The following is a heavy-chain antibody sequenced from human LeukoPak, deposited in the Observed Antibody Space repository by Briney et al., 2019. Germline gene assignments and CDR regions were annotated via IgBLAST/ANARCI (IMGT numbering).Heavy chain of an antibody. CDR1: GFTFSSYE. D-gene: IGHD6-19*01. CDR3: AKVGIEQWLTQGQFFDY. Sequence: GGSLRLSCAASGFTFSSYEMNWVRQAPGKGLEWVSRISSNGDSTNYADSVKGRFTISRDNSKNTLYLQMNSLRAEDTAVYCCAKVGIEQWLTQGQFFDYWGQGTLVTVPS. CDR2: ISSNGDST. J-gene: IGHJ4*02. V-gene: IGHV3-23*01.